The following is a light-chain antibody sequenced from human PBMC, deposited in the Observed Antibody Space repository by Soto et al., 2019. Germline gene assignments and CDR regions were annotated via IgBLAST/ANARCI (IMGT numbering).Light chain of an antibody. CDR1: QRISTK. CDR2: GAS. V-gene: IGKV3-15*01. CDR3: QQYNNWPPLT. J-gene: IGKJ4*01. Sequence: EIVMTQSPATLSVSPGGRATLSCRASQRISTKLAWYQQKPGQAPRLLIYGASTRATGIPVRFSGSGSGTEFTLNINSLQSEDSAIYYCQQYNNWPPLTFGGGTKVEIK.